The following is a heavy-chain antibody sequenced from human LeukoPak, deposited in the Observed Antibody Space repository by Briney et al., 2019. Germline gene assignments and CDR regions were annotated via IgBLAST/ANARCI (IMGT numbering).Heavy chain of an antibody. CDR2: ISGSGGST. V-gene: IGHV3-23*01. CDR3: AKDLRYCSSTSCYRWFDP. J-gene: IGHJ5*02. CDR1: GFTFSSYA. Sequence: PGGSLRLSCAASGFTFSSYAMSWVRQAPGKGLEWVSAISGSGGSTYYADSVKGRFTISRDNSKNTLYLQMNSLRAEDTAVYYCAKDLRYCSSTSCYRWFDPWGQGTLVTVSS. D-gene: IGHD2-2*01.